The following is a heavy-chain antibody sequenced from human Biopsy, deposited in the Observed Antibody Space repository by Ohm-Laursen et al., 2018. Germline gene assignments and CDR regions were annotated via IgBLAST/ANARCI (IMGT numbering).Heavy chain of an antibody. CDR3: AIDRVPRRGVMPVYYYGMDV. CDR1: GGSVSSSNYY. J-gene: IGHJ6*02. Sequence: SETLSLTCAVSGGSVSSSNYYWNWIRQTPGKGLEWIGFIYNTERTNYNPSLKSRVTISLDTSKNQFSLELSSVIPSDTAVYYCAIDRVPRRGVMPVYYYGMDVWGQGTMVTVSS. V-gene: IGHV4-61*01. D-gene: IGHD2-21*01. CDR2: IYNTERT.